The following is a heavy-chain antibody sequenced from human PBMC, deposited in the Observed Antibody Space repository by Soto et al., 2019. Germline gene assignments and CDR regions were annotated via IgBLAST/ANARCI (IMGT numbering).Heavy chain of an antibody. J-gene: IGHJ4*02. CDR2: ITGSGDNR. CDR1: GFTFSSYA. CDR3: AKDYGNFWDPLDY. Sequence: EVQLLESGGGLVQPGGSLRLSCAASGFTFSSYAMSWVRQAPGKGLEWVSGITGSGDNRYYADCVKGRFTISRDNSKNTLYLQMNSLRVEDTAVFYCAKDYGNFWDPLDYWGQGTLVTVSS. V-gene: IGHV3-23*01. D-gene: IGHD4-17*01.